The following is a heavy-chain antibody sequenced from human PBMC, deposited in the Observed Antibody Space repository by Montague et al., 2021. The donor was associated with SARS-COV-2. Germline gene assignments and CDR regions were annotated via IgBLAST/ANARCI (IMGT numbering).Heavy chain of an antibody. D-gene: IGHD2-15*01. J-gene: IGHJ4*02. Sequence: SETLSLTCAVYGGSFSGYCWCWICHPPGKGLEWIGEVTHSGNTNSNPSLKRPVTISLDTSNNHYPLKLSSVTAADTAVYYCARGPLHGVAADTPFDLWGQGTLVTVSS. V-gene: IGHV4-34*01. CDR1: GGSFSGYC. CDR3: ARGPLHGVAADTPFDL. CDR2: VTHSGNT.